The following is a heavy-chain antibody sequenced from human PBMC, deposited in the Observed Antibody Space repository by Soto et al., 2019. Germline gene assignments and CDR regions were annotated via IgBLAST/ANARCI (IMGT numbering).Heavy chain of an antibody. V-gene: IGHV5-51*01. CDR1: GYSFTNNW. J-gene: IGHJ1*01. D-gene: IGHD6-13*01. CDR3: ARHSGVAEDGTD. Sequence: GGPLKISCKGSGYSFTNNWIGWVRQMPGKGLEWMGVIYPGDSDTRYSQSFQGQVAISADKSINTAYLQWSSLKASDTAMYYGARHSGVAEDGTDWGQGTLVTVSS. CDR2: IYPGDSDT.